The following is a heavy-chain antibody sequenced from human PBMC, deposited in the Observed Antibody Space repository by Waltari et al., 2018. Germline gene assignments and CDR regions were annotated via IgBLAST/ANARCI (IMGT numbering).Heavy chain of an antibody. V-gene: IGHV1-8*01. CDR1: GYTFTSYD. CDR2: MNHNKENT. CDR3: ARGYCSSTSCYDYYYYMDV. J-gene: IGHJ6*03. D-gene: IGHD2-2*01. Sequence: QVQLVQSGAEVKKPGASVKVSCKASGYTFTSYDINWVRQATGQGLEWMGWMNHNKENTSYAQKYQGKATMTMNTYMSTAYMELSGLRSEDTAVYYCARGYCSSTSCYDYYYYMDVWGKGTTVTVSS.